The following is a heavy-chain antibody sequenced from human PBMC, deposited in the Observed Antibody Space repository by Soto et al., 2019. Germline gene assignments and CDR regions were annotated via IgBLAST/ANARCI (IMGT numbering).Heavy chain of an antibody. D-gene: IGHD3-9*01. Sequence: SQTLSLTCAISGDSVSSNSAAWNWIRQSPSRGLEWLGRTYYRSKWYNAYTVSVKSRITINSDTSKNQFSLQLNSVTPEDTAVYYCARDGYYDILTGYQGMDVWGQGTKVTGSS. CDR2: TYYRSKWYN. V-gene: IGHV6-1*01. CDR3: ARDGYYDILTGYQGMDV. J-gene: IGHJ6*02. CDR1: GDSVSSNSAA.